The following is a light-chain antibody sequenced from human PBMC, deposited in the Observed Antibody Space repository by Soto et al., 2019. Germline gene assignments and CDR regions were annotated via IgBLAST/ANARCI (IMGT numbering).Light chain of an antibody. J-gene: IGKJ5*01. V-gene: IGKV1-39*01. Sequence: DIQLTQSPSFLSASVGDRLTITCGSSQSISSYLNWFQQKPGKAPKLLIYAASSLQSGVPSRFSGSGSGTDFTLTVSSLQPEDFVTYYCQQGYSTPITFGQGTRLEI. CDR2: AAS. CDR3: QQGYSTPIT. CDR1: QSISSY.